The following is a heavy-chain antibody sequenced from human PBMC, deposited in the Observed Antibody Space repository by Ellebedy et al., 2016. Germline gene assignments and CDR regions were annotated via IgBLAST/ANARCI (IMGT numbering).Heavy chain of an antibody. Sequence: GESLKISCAASGFSFTNYAMTWVRQAPGKGLEWVSVIYSGGSTYYADSVKGRFTISRDNSKNTLYLQMNSLRAEDTAVYYCARVEGASGWYDFDYWGQGTLVTVSS. CDR2: IYSGGST. V-gene: IGHV3-53*01. J-gene: IGHJ4*02. CDR1: GFSFTNYA. D-gene: IGHD6-19*01. CDR3: ARVEGASGWYDFDY.